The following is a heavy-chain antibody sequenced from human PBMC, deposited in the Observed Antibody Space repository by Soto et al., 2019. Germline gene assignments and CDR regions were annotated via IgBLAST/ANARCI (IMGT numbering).Heavy chain of an antibody. J-gene: IGHJ6*02. CDR2: ISYDGSNK. Sequence: GGSLRLSCAASGFTFSSYAMHWVRQAPGKGLEWVAVISYDGSNKYYADSVKGRFTISRDNSKNTLYLQMNSLRAEDTAVYYCARDGASWGYSYGYFSYYYYGMDVWGQGTTVTVSS. CDR3: ARDGASWGYSYGYFSYYYYGMDV. CDR1: GFTFSSYA. D-gene: IGHD5-18*01. V-gene: IGHV3-30-3*01.